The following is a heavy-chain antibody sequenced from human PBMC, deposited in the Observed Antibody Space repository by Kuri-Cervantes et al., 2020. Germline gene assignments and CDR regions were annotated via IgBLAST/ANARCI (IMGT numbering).Heavy chain of an antibody. CDR1: GFTFSSYN. Sequence: GGSLRLSCAASGFTFSSYNMNWVRQAPGKGPEWVSSISSSSSYIYYADSVKGRFTISRDNAKNSLYLQMNSLRAEDTAVYYCAKRKGLDYSNYRYYYYYYGTDVWGQGTTVTVSS. CDR2: ISSSSSYI. J-gene: IGHJ6*02. D-gene: IGHD4-11*01. CDR3: AKRKGLDYSNYRYYYYYYGTDV. V-gene: IGHV3-21*04.